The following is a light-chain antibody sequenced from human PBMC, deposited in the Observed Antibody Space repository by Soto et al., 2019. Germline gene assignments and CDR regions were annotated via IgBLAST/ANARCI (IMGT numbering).Light chain of an antibody. CDR2: WAS. Sequence: DVVMTQSPDSLAVSLGERATINCKSSRSVLYSSNNKNYLAWYQQKPGQPPKLLIYWASIRESGVPDRFSGSGSGTDFTLTISSLQAEDVAVYYCHQYYNIPFTFGPGTKVDIK. J-gene: IGKJ3*01. V-gene: IGKV4-1*01. CDR1: RSVLYSSNNKNY. CDR3: HQYYNIPFT.